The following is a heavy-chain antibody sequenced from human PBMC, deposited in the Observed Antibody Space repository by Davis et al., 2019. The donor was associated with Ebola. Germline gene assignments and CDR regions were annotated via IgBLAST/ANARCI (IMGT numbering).Heavy chain of an antibody. CDR1: GGSFSGYY. CDR3: ARHSNYARLDY. V-gene: IGHV4-34*01. J-gene: IGHJ4*02. CDR2: INHSGST. Sequence: SETLSLTCAVYGGSFSGYYWSWIRQPPGKGLEWIGEINHSGSTNYNPSLKSRVTISADTSKNQFSLKLSSVTAADTAVYYCARHSNYARLDYWGQGTLVTVSS. D-gene: IGHD1-7*01.